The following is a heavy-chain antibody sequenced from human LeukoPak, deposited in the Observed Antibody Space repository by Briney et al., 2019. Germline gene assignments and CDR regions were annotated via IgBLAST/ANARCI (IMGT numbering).Heavy chain of an antibody. CDR3: AKEGGGSGWYSDY. D-gene: IGHD6-19*01. CDR1: GFTFSSYG. Sequence: AGGSLRLSCEASGFTFSSYGMSWVRQAPGKGLEWVSGISGSGGSTYYADSVKGRFTTSRDNSKNTLYPQMNSLRAEDTAAYYCAKEGGGSGWYSDYWGQGTLVTVSS. J-gene: IGHJ4*02. V-gene: IGHV3-23*01. CDR2: ISGSGGST.